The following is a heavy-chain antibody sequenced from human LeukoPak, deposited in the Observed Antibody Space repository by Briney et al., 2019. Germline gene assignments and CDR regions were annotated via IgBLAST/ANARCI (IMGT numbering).Heavy chain of an antibody. CDR2: ISTSSSYI. CDR1: GFTFSSYW. Sequence: GSLRLSCAASGFTFSSYWMNGVRPAPGKGLEWVSSISTSSSYIYYADSVKGRFTISRDNARNSLYLQMNTLRAEDTAVYSCARGADGVSSNSRGWFDPWGQGTLVTVSS. V-gene: IGHV3-21*01. J-gene: IGHJ5*02. CDR3: ARGADGVSSNSRGWFDP. D-gene: IGHD2-15*01.